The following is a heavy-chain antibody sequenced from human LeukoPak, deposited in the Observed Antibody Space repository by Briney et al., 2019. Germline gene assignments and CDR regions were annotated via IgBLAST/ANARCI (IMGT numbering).Heavy chain of an antibody. CDR3: ARGHHGYSYGLDY. V-gene: IGHV3-33*01. J-gene: IGHJ4*02. D-gene: IGHD5-18*01. CDR2: IWYDGSNK. CDR1: GFTFSSYG. Sequence: GRSLRLSCAASGFTFSSYGMHWVRQAPGKGLEWVAVIWYDGSNKYYADSVKGRFTISRDNSKNTLYLQMNSLRAEDTAVYYCARGHHGYSYGLDYWGQGTLVTVSS.